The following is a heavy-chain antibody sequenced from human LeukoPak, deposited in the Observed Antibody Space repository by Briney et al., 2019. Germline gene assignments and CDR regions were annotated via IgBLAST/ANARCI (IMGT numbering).Heavy chain of an antibody. Sequence: HGESLKISCKGSGYSFTSYWIGWVRPMPGKGLEWMGIIYPGDSDTRYSPSFQGQVTISADKSISTAYLQWSSLKASDTAMYYCARRKNPETSYYYDSSGYYSGYYFDYWGQGTLVTVSS. D-gene: IGHD3-22*01. CDR1: GYSFTSYW. CDR3: ARRKNPETSYYYDSSGYYSGYYFDY. CDR2: IYPGDSDT. J-gene: IGHJ4*02. V-gene: IGHV5-51*01.